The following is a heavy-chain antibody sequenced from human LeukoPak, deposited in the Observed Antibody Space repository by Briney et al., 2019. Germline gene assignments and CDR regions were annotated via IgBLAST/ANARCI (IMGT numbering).Heavy chain of an antibody. J-gene: IGHJ6*02. CDR2: ISSSSSYI. CDR3: ARGVRSSSWDRPLGWYGMDV. D-gene: IGHD6-13*01. CDR1: GFTFSSYS. Sequence: PGGSLRLSCAASGFTFSSYSMNWVRQAPGKGLEWVSSISSSSSYIYYADSVKGRFTISRDNAKNSLYLQMNSLRAEDTAVYYCARGVRSSSWDRPLGWYGMDVWGQGTTVTVSS. V-gene: IGHV3-21*01.